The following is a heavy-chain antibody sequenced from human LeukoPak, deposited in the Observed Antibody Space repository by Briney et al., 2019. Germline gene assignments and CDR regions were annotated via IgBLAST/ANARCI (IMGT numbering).Heavy chain of an antibody. CDR3: ARGDYSGSYYSSAYFDY. CDR1: GGSLSSSNW. CDR2: ISHSGST. D-gene: IGHD3-10*01. Sequence: SGTLSLTCAVSGGSLSSSNWWSWVRPPPGKGLEWIGEISHSGSTNYNPSLKSRVTISVDKSKNQFSLKLSSVTAADTAVYYCARGDYSGSYYSSAYFDYWGQGTLVTVSS. V-gene: IGHV4-4*02. J-gene: IGHJ4*02.